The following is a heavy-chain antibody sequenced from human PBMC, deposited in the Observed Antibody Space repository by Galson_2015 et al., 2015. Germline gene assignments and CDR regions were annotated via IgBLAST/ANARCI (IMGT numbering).Heavy chain of an antibody. CDR2: ISSSGTTI. J-gene: IGHJ4*02. D-gene: IGHD1-26*01. CDR3: ARSTRYSGGYSFDY. Sequence: SLLFSFSSSFFPFLPSSLPFFLLSPGKGLEWVSYISSSGTTIYHADSVKGRFTISRDNAKNSLYLQMSTLRAEDTAVYECARSTRYSGGYSFDYWCQGTLLTAAS. V-gene: IGHV3-48*03. CDR1: FFPFLPSS.